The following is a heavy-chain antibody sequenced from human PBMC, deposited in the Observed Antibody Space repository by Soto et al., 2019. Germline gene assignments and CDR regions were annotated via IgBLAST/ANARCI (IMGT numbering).Heavy chain of an antibody. CDR3: ARGGSITMVRGVPTPYNWFDP. V-gene: IGHV4-59*01. J-gene: IGHJ5*02. Sequence: PSETLSLTCTVSGGSISSYYWSWIRQPPGKGLEWIGYIYYSGSTNYNPSLKSRVTISVDTSKNQFSLKLSSVTAADTAVYHCARGGSITMVRGVPTPYNWFDPWGQGTLVTVSS. D-gene: IGHD3-10*01. CDR1: GGSISSYY. CDR2: IYYSGST.